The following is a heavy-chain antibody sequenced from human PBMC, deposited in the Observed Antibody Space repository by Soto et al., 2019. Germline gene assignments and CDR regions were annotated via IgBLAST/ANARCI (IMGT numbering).Heavy chain of an antibody. CDR2: IIPIFGTA. CDR3: AREDGYSYGYYGMDV. CDR1: GGTFSSYA. Sequence: QVQLVQSGAEVKKPGSSVKVSCKASGGTFSSYAIRWVRQAPGQGLEWMGGIIPIFGTANYAQKFQGRVTLTADESTSTDYMELSSLRSEDTAVYYCAREDGYSYGYYGMDVWGQGTKVTVSS. D-gene: IGHD5-18*01. V-gene: IGHV1-69*01. J-gene: IGHJ6*02.